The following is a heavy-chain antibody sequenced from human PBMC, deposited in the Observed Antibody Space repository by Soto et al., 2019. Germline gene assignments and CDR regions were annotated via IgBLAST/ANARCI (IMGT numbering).Heavy chain of an antibody. V-gene: IGHV3-30-3*01. D-gene: IGHD6-13*01. Sequence: GGSLRLSCAASGFTFSRYSMHWVRQTPGKGLEWVADISYDGGDKYYADSVKGRFTVSRDNSKNTLYLQMNSLRAEDTSVYYCTTEGQQLVRFFDYWGQGTLVTVSS. CDR3: TTEGQQLVRFFDY. J-gene: IGHJ4*02. CDR1: GFTFSRYS. CDR2: ISYDGGDK.